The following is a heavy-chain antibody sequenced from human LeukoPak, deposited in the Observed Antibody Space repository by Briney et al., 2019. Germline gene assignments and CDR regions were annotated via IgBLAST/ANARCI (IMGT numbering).Heavy chain of an antibody. CDR3: ARDQVVTMPLGGYY. Sequence: KPGGSLRLSCAASGFTFSRNSMNWVRQAPGKGLEWVSSITSSSSYIYYADSVKGRFTISRDNAKNSLYLQMNSLRAEDTAVYYCARDQVVTMPLGGYYWGQGTLVTVSS. CDR2: ITSSSSYI. CDR1: GFTFSRNS. D-gene: IGHD2-21*02. J-gene: IGHJ4*02. V-gene: IGHV3-21*01.